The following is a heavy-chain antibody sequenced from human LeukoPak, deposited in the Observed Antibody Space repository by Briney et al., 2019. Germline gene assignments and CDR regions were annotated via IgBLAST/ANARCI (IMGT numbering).Heavy chain of an antibody. Sequence: SETLSLTCTVSGGTISSYYWSWIRQPPGKGLEWLGYIYYSGSTNYNPSLKSRVTISVDTSKNQFSLKLSSVTAADTAVYYCARGYCSGGRCYSNWFDPWGQGTLVTVSS. J-gene: IGHJ5*02. V-gene: IGHV4-59*08. CDR2: IYYSGST. CDR1: GGTISSYY. CDR3: ARGYCSGGRCYSNWFDP. D-gene: IGHD2-15*01.